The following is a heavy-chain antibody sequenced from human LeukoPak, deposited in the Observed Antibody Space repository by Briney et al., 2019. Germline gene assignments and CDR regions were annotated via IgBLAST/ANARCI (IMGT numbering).Heavy chain of an antibody. Sequence: GGSLRLSCAASGFTFSRYAMTWVRQAPGKGLEWVSVIRGIGGSGNITYYADSVKGRFTISRDNSKNTLYLQMNSLRVEDTAGYYCARVMGRLVRNWYFDLWGRGTLVTVSA. J-gene: IGHJ2*01. D-gene: IGHD3-9*01. CDR2: IRGIGGSGNIT. CDR1: GFTFSRYA. V-gene: IGHV3-23*01. CDR3: ARVMGRLVRNWYFDL.